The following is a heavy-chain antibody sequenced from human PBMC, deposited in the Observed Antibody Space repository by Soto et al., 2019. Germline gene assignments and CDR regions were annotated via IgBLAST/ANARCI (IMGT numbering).Heavy chain of an antibody. D-gene: IGHD3-22*01. CDR3: ARYSWLPMRRLRDAFDV. J-gene: IGHJ3*01. CDR2: IYDSGTT. V-gene: IGHV4-31*03. Sequence: QVQLQESGPGLVKPSQTLSLTCTVSGDSVSNSGYYWSWIRQPPGKALERTGFIYDSGTTFYNPSLRSRITLSVDKSKNQFSLKLNSVTAADTAIYYCARYSWLPMRRLRDAFDVWGQGTMVTVSS. CDR1: GDSVSNSGYY.